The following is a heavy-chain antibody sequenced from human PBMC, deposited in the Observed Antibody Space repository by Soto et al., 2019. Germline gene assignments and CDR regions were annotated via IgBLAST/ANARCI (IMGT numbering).Heavy chain of an antibody. Sequence: GASVKVSCKASGYTFTSDYMHWVRQAPGQGLEWMGIINPSGGSTSYAQKFQGRVTMTRDTSTSAVYMELSSLRSEETAVYYCARDIVVVVAATPPFYGMDVWGQGTTVTVSS. D-gene: IGHD2-15*01. CDR3: ARDIVVVVAATPPFYGMDV. J-gene: IGHJ6*02. CDR2: INPSGGST. CDR1: GYTFTSDY. V-gene: IGHV1-46*01.